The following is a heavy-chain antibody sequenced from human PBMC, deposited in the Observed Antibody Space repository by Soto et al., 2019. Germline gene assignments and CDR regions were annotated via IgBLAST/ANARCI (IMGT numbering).Heavy chain of an antibody. CDR1: GFTFSSYS. Sequence: PGGSLRLSCAASGFTFSSYSMNWVRQAPGKGLEWVSYISSSSSTIYYADSVKGRFTISRDNAKNSLYLQMNSLRDEDTAVYYCARGATKPYSSSSLWFDPWGQGTLV. CDR3: ARGATKPYSSSSLWFDP. D-gene: IGHD6-6*01. CDR2: ISSSSSTI. V-gene: IGHV3-48*02. J-gene: IGHJ5*02.